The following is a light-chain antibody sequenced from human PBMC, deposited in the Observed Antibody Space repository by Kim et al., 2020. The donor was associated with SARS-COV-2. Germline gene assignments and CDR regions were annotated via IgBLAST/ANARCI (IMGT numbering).Light chain of an antibody. CDR2: QDS. CDR3: QAWDSSTVV. CDR1: KLGDKY. V-gene: IGLV3-1*01. Sequence: SVSPGQTASITCSGDKLGDKYACWYQQKPGQSPVVVIHQDSKRPSGIPERFSGSNPGNTATLTISGTQAMDEADYYCQAWDSSTVVFGGGTQLTVL. J-gene: IGLJ2*01.